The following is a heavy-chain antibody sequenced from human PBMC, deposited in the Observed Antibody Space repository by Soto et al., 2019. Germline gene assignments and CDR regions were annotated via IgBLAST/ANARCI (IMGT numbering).Heavy chain of an antibody. CDR2: ISSSGSTI. J-gene: IGHJ4*02. Sequence: GALRLSCSASGFTFSDYYMSWIRQAPGKGLEWVSYISSSGSTIYYADSVKGRFTISRDNAKNSLYLQMNSLRAEDTAVYYCARFAVAGTYYFDYWGQGTLVTVYS. V-gene: IGHV3-11*01. D-gene: IGHD6-19*01. CDR1: GFTFSDYY. CDR3: ARFAVAGTYYFDY.